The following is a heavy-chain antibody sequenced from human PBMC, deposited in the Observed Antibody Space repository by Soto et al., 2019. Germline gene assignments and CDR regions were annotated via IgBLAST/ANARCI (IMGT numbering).Heavy chain of an antibody. D-gene: IGHD3-9*01. CDR1: GGSISSSSYY. J-gene: IGHJ4*02. CDR3: ALGFRRYYDILTGPAGFDY. V-gene: IGHV4-39*01. CDR2: IYYSGST. Sequence: PSETLSLTCTVSGGSISSSSYYWGWIRQPPGKGLEWIGSIYYSGSTYYNPSLKSRVTISVDTSKNQFSLKLSSVTAADTAVYYCALGFRRYYDILTGPAGFDYWGQGTLVTVSS.